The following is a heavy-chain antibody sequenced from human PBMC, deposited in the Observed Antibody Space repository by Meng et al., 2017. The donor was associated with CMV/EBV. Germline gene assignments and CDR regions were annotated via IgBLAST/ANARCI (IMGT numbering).Heavy chain of an antibody. CDR1: GGSFSSYA. J-gene: IGHJ6*02. CDR3: VRVLGDFWSGFGTQDYYYHNMDV. CDR2: IVPFFPTT. D-gene: IGHD3-3*01. V-gene: IGHV1-69*13. Sequence: SVKVSCKSSGGSFSSYAFSWVRQAPGQGLEWVGGIVPFFPTTNYAQKFQGRITMTADESTTTAHMELRSLRSEDTAVYYCVRVLGDFWSGFGTQDYYYHNMDVWGPGTTVTVSS.